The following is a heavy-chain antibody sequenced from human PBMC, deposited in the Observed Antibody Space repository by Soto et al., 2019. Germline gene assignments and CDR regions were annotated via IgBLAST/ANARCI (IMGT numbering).Heavy chain of an antibody. Sequence: ASVKVSCKASGYTFTSYAMHWVRQAPGQRLEWMGWINAGNGNTKYSQKFQGRVTITRDTSASTAYMELSSLRSEDTAVYYCARGAIVVVPAAIAYYYYMDVWGKGTTVTVS. CDR3: ARGAIVVVPAAIAYYYYMDV. CDR1: GYTFTSYA. D-gene: IGHD2-2*02. CDR2: INAGNGNT. V-gene: IGHV1-3*01. J-gene: IGHJ6*03.